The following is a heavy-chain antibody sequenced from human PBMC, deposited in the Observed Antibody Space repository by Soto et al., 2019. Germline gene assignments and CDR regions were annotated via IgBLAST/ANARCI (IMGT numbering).Heavy chain of an antibody. CDR1: GGSFSDYA. CDR3: ARDRAPRGWSYLDL. V-gene: IGHV1-69*01. J-gene: IGHJ4*02. CDR2: IIPIFGTP. Sequence: QVQLVQSGAEVQKPGSSVKISCKAFGGSFSDYAISWVRQAPGQGLEWMGGIIPIFGTPNYAQKFLDRVTFTAHESTNTAYMELSRLTSEDTAVYYCARDRAPRGWSYLDLWGQGTQVTGSS. D-gene: IGHD2-15*01.